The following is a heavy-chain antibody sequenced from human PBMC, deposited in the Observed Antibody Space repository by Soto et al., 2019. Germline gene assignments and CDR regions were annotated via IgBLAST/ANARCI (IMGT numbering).Heavy chain of an antibody. V-gene: IGHV3-33*01. CDR3: ARSPIAILYPFDY. Sequence: PGGSLRLSCAAPGFTFSSYGMHWVRQAPGKGLEWVAVIWYDGSNKYYADSVKGRFTISRDNSKNTLYLQMNSLRAEDTAVYYCARSPIAILYPFDYWGQGTLVTVSS. CDR2: IWYDGSNK. CDR1: GFTFSSYG. D-gene: IGHD3-3*01. J-gene: IGHJ4*02.